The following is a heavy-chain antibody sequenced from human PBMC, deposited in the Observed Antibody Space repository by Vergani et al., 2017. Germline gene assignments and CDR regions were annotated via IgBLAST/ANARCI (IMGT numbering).Heavy chain of an antibody. CDR2: IYYSGST. CDR1: GGSISSSSYY. V-gene: IGHV4-39*01. J-gene: IGHJ4*02. Sequence: QLQLQESGPGLVKPSETLSLTCTVSGGSISSSSYYWGWIRQPPGKGLEWIGSIYYSGSTYYNPSLKSRVTISVDTSKNQFSLKLSSVTAADTAVYYCARLMAANYFDYWGQGTLVTVSS. D-gene: IGHD6-25*01. CDR3: ARLMAANYFDY.